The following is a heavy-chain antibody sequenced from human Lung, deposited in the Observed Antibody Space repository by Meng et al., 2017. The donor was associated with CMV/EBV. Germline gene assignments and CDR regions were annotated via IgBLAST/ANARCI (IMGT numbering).Heavy chain of an antibody. D-gene: IGHD2-2*01. CDR1: GFTFSSYA. V-gene: IGHV3-30*04. Sequence: GESLKISCAASGFTFSSYAMHWVRQAPGKGLEWVAVISYDGSNKYYADSVKGRFTISRDNSKNTLYLQMNSLRAEDTAVYYCARVNVPAANYYYYGMDVWGQGTTVTVSS. CDR3: ARVNVPAANYYYYGMDV. J-gene: IGHJ6*02. CDR2: ISYDGSNK.